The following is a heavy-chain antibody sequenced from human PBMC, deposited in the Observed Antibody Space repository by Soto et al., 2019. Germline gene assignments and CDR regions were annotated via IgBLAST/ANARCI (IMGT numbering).Heavy chain of an antibody. CDR1: GFTFSSYG. D-gene: IGHD6-13*01. CDR2: IWYDGSNK. V-gene: IGHV3-33*01. J-gene: IGHJ4*02. CDR3: ARDRDDSSSWYTTPNFEY. Sequence: PGGSLRLSCAASGFTFSSYGMHWVRQAPGKGLEWVAVIWYDGSNKYYADSVKGRFTISRDNSKNTLYLQMNSLRAEDTAVYYCARDRDDSSSWYTTPNFEYWGQGTLVTVSS.